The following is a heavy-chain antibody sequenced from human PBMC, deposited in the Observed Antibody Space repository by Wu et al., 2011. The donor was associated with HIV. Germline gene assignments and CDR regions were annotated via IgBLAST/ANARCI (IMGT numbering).Heavy chain of an antibody. J-gene: IGHJ3*02. CDR1: GGTFSTYA. D-gene: IGHD3-22*01. CDR2: VIPILGTT. Sequence: QVQLVQSGAEVKKPGSSVKVSCKASGGTFSTYAFSWVRQAPGQGPEWMGRVIPILGTTNYAQKFQGRVTITADESRSTSYMDLSGLRSEDTAIYYCARDYYYDTSGDDYQGEPFDIWGQGTTVIVSS. CDR3: ARDYYYDTSGDDYQGEPFDI. V-gene: IGHV1-69*11.